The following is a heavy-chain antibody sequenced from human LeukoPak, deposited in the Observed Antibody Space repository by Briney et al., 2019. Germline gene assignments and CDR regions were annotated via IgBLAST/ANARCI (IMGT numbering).Heavy chain of an antibody. Sequence: SETLSLTCTVSGGSISSYYWSWIRQSPGKGLEWIGYIYYSGSTNYNPSLKSRVTISVDTSKNQFSLKLSSVTAADTAVYYCARSGSYGPNFAYWGQGTLVTVSS. D-gene: IGHD1-26*01. CDR1: GGSISSYY. V-gene: IGHV4-59*08. CDR3: ARSGSYGPNFAY. CDR2: IYYSGST. J-gene: IGHJ4*02.